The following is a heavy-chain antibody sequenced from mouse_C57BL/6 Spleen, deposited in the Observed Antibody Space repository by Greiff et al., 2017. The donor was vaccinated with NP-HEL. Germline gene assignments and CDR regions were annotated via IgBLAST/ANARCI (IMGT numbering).Heavy chain of an antibody. CDR2: ISSGSSTI. J-gene: IGHJ1*03. D-gene: IGHD1-1*01. CDR1: GFTFSDYG. V-gene: IGHV5-17*01. CDR3: ARDSTITTVVATYEYFDV. Sequence: EVKVVESGGGLVKPGGSLKLSCAASGFTFSDYGMHWVRQAPEKGLEWVAYISSGSSTIYYADTVKGRFTISRDNAKNTLFLQMTSLRSEDTAMYYCARDSTITTVVATYEYFDVWGTGTTVTVSS.